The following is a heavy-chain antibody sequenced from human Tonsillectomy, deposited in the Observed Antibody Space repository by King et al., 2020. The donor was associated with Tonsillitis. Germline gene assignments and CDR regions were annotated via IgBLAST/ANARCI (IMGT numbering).Heavy chain of an antibody. CDR2: INPKSGAT. CDR1: GYTFINYL. CDR3: ARVSLRPFQH. D-gene: IGHD3-10*01. V-gene: IGHV1-2*02. Sequence: VQSGAEVKKPGASVKVSCKASGYTFINYLMYWVRQAPGQGLEWMGWINPKSGATKYAQKFQGRVTMTRDTSISTAYMELSSLRSDDTAIYYFARVSLRPFQHWGQGTLLTVSS. J-gene: IGHJ1*01.